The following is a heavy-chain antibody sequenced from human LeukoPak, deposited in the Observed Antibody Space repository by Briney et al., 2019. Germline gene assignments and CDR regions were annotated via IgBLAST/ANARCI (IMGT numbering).Heavy chain of an antibody. Sequence: GASVKVSCKASGYTFTGYYMHWVRQAPGQGLEWMGWINPNSGSTNYAQKFQGRVTMTRDTSISTAYMELSRLRSDDTAVYYCARGFYVWGSYRSPPFDYWGQGTLVTVSS. V-gene: IGHV1-2*02. D-gene: IGHD3-16*02. J-gene: IGHJ4*02. CDR1: GYTFTGYY. CDR3: ARGFYVWGSYRSPPFDY. CDR2: INPNSGST.